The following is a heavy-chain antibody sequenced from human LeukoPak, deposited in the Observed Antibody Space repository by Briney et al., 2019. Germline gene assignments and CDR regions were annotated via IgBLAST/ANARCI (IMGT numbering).Heavy chain of an antibody. V-gene: IGHV3-9*01. D-gene: IGHD3-10*01. CDR3: AKDWGETYYYASGSGAFDV. CDR1: GFTFDDYA. Sequence: PGGSLRLSCAASGFTFDDYAMHWVRQAPGKGLEWVSGISWNSGSIGYADSVKGRFTISRDNAKNSLYLQMNSLRAEDTALYYCAKDWGETYYYASGSGAFDVWGQGTMVTVSS. CDR2: ISWNSGSI. J-gene: IGHJ3*01.